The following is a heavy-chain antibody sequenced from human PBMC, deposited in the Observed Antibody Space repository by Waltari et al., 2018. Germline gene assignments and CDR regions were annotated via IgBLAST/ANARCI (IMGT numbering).Heavy chain of an antibody. Sequence: QVQMVQSGAEVKKSGASVTVSCKASGYPFTDFFIHWVRQAPGQGLEWRGRINPNSGDTSYAQRFQGRVTMTGDTSITTAYMELTGLRSDDTAIYYCARSGGGTTTFGVAEWGQGSLVTVSS. V-gene: IGHV1-2*06. CDR1: GYPFTDFF. CDR3: ARSGGGTTTFGVAE. J-gene: IGHJ4*02. D-gene: IGHD3-3*01. CDR2: INPNSGDT.